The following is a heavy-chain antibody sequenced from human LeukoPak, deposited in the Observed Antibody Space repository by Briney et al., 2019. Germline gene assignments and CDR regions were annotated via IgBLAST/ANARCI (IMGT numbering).Heavy chain of an antibody. V-gene: IGHV4-39*01. CDR1: GGSISSSSYY. Sequence: SETLSLTCTVSGGSISSSSYYWGWIRQPPGKGLEWIGSIYYSGSTYYNPSLKSRVTISVDTSKNQFSLKLSSVTAADTAVYYCARLQRWLQPWSYGMDVWGQGTTVTVSS. CDR3: ARLQRWLQPWSYGMDV. J-gene: IGHJ6*02. CDR2: IYYSGST. D-gene: IGHD5-24*01.